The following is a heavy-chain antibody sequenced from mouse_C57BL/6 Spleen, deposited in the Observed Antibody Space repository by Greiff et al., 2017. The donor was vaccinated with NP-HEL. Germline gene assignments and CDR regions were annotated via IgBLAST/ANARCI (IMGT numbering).Heavy chain of an antibody. D-gene: IGHD1-1*01. CDR1: GYAFSSSW. V-gene: IGHV1-82*01. J-gene: IGHJ2*01. CDR3: ARRDYGSSSYFDY. CDR2: IYPGDGDT. Sequence: QVQLKQSGPELVKPGASVKISCKASGYAFSSSWMNWVKQRPGKGLEWIGRIYPGDGDTNYNGKFKGKATLTADKSSSTAYMQLSSLTSEDSAVYFCARRDYGSSSYFDYWGQGTTLTVSS.